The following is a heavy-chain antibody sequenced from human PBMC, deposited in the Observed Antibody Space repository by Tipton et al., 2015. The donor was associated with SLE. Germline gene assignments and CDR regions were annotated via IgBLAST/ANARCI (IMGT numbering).Heavy chain of an antibody. Sequence: LRLSCTVSGGSISTYYWSWIRQPPGKGLEWIGYISYSGSTHYSPSPKSRVTISLDTSKNQFSLRLSSVTAADTAVYYCASLPQGYCTTTTCSPRTEVWGKGTPVSVSP. V-gene: IGHV4-59*01. CDR1: GGSISTYY. J-gene: IGHJ6*04. CDR3: ASLPQGYCTTTTCSPRTEV. CDR2: ISYSGST. D-gene: IGHD2/OR15-2a*01.